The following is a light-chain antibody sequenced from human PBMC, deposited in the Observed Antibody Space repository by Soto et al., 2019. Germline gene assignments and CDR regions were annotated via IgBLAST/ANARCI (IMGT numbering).Light chain of an antibody. J-gene: IGLJ1*01. CDR1: SSNIGNNA. V-gene: IGLV1-36*01. CDR2: YDD. CDR3: AAWDGRLNGYV. Sequence: QSVLTQPPSVSEAPRQRVTISCSGSSSNIGNNAVNWYQQLPGKAPKLLIYYDDLLPSGVSDRFSGSKSVTSASLAISGLQSEDEADYYCAAWDGRLNGYVFGTGTKVTVL.